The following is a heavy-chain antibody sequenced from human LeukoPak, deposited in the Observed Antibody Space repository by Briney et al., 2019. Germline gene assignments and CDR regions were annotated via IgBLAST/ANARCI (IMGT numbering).Heavy chain of an antibody. J-gene: IGHJ4*02. CDR2: IYYSGST. CDR3: ARGRKQWLQDY. V-gene: IGHV4-59*01. CDR1: GGSISSYY. Sequence: SETLSLTCTVSGGSISSYYCSWIRQPPGKGLEWIGYIYYSGSTNYNPSLKSRVTISVDTSKNQFSLKLSSVTAADTAVYYCARGRKQWLQDYWGQGTLVTVSS. D-gene: IGHD6-19*01.